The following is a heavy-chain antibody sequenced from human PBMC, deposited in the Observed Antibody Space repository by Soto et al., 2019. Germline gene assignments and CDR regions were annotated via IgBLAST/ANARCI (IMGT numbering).Heavy chain of an antibody. CDR1: GFSFTTSGVN. CDR2: IFWNDDE. V-gene: IGHV2-5*01. Sequence: QITLKESGPTLVKPTQPLTLTCTFSGFSFTTSGVNVGWIRQPPGKALEWLAFIFWNDDERYSPSLKSRLTITKDTSKHQVVLTMTNMDPVDTATYYCARGYTYDFDYWGQGTLVTVSS. D-gene: IGHD4-17*01. J-gene: IGHJ4*02. CDR3: ARGYTYDFDY.